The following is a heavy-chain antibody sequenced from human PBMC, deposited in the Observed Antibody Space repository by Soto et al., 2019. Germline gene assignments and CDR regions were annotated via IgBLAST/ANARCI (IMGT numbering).Heavy chain of an antibody. CDR2: ISGSGGST. V-gene: IGHV3-23*01. CDR3: AKDLEYYYDSSGPMARAFDI. Sequence: EVQLLESGGGLVQPGGSLRLSCAASGFTFSSYAMSWVRQAPGKGLEWVSAISGSGGSTYYADSVKGRFTISRDNSKNTLYLQMNSLRAEDTAAYYCAKDLEYYYDSSGPMARAFDIWGQGTMVTVSS. D-gene: IGHD3-22*01. CDR1: GFTFSSYA. J-gene: IGHJ3*02.